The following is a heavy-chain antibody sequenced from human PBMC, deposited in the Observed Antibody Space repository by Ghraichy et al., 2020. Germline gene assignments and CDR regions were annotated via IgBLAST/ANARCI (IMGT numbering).Heavy chain of an antibody. CDR2: INSGGSST. CDR1: GFTLSSYW. V-gene: IGHV3-74*01. CDR3: ATSSGWYGD. J-gene: IGHJ4*02. D-gene: IGHD6-19*01. Sequence: GGSLRLSCAASGFTLSSYWMHWVRQAPGKGLVWVSRINSGGSSTSYADSVKGRFTISRDNAKNTLYLQMNSLRAEDTAMYYCATSSGWYGDWGQGTLVTGSS.